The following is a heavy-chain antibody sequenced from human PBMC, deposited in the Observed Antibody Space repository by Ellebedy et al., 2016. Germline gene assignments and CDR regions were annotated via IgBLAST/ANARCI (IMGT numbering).Heavy chain of an antibody. CDR3: ATDLGYGSGALGH. J-gene: IGHJ4*02. Sequence: GGSLRLSCAASGFTFSSYWMTWVRQAPGKGLEWVANIKEDGSRKSYVDSVKGRFTISRDNAKESLSLEVNSLRAEDTGVYYCATDLGYGSGALGHWGQGTLVTVSS. CDR1: GFTFSSYW. V-gene: IGHV3-7*04. D-gene: IGHD6-19*01. CDR2: IKEDGSRK.